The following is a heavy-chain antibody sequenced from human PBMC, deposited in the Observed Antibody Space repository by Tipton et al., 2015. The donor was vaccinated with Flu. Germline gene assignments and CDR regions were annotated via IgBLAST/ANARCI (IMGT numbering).Heavy chain of an antibody. D-gene: IGHD3-22*01. CDR2: IYYSGST. CDR3: ARAGWLLPFDY. Sequence: LRLSCTVSGGSVSGGSYYWSWIRQPPGKGLEWIGYIYYSGSTNYNPSLKSRVTISVDTSKNQFSLKLSSVTAADTAVYYCARAGWLLPFDYWGQGTLVTVSS. J-gene: IGHJ4*02. CDR1: GGSVSGGSYY. V-gene: IGHV4-61*01.